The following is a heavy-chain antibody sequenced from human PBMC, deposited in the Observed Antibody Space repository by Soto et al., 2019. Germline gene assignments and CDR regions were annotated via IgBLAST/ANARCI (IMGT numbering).Heavy chain of an antibody. D-gene: IGHD3-22*01. V-gene: IGHV3-48*02. CDR3: ARGYYYDSSGYYTLLDY. CDR2: ISISSSTI. J-gene: IGHJ4*02. CDR1: GFTFSTYT. Sequence: GGSLRLSCAASGFTFSTYTMNWVRQAPGKGLEWVSDISISSSTIYYADSVKGRFAISRDNAKNSLYLQMNGLRDEDTAVYYCARGYYYDSSGYYTLLDYWGRGTLVTVSS.